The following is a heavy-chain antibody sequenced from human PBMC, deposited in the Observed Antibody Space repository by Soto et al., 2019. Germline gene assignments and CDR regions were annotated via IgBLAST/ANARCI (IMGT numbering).Heavy chain of an antibody. CDR2: INPSGGST. V-gene: IGHV1-46*01. D-gene: IGHD6-19*01. CDR3: ARGFSSGWPFGY. Sequence: ASVKVSCKASGYTFTNYYMHWVRQAPGQGLEWMGIINPSGGSTTYAQKFQGRVTMTRDTSTSTVYMELSSLRSEDTAVYYCARGFSSGWPFGYWGQGTPVIVSS. CDR1: GYTFTNYY. J-gene: IGHJ4*02.